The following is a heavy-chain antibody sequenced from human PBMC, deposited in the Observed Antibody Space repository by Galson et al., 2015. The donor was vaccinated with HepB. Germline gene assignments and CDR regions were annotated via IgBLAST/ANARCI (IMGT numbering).Heavy chain of an antibody. CDR3: TREGPTSAGDY. V-gene: IGHV1-18*01. Sequence: SVKVSCKASGYRFTTHGIGWVRQAPGQGLEWMGWINGYNGNTDYAQKFQDRITLTTDTSTTTAYMELRTLLSDDPAVYYCTREGPTSAGDYWGQGTLVTVSS. D-gene: IGHD2/OR15-2a*01. J-gene: IGHJ4*02. CDR2: INGYNGNT. CDR1: GYRFTTHG.